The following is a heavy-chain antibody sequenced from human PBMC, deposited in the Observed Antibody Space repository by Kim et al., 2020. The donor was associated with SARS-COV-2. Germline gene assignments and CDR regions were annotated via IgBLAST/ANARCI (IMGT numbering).Heavy chain of an antibody. Sequence: GGSLRLSCAASGFTFSSYSMNWVRQAPGKGLEWVSSISSSSSYIYYADSVKGRFTISRDNAKNSLYLQMNSLRAEDTAVYYCARRPVDVVVTAIHDYYYYGMDVWGQGTTVTVSS. CDR3: ARRPVDVVVTAIHDYYYYGMDV. D-gene: IGHD2-21*02. CDR2: ISSSSSYI. J-gene: IGHJ6*02. V-gene: IGHV3-21*01. CDR1: GFTFSSYS.